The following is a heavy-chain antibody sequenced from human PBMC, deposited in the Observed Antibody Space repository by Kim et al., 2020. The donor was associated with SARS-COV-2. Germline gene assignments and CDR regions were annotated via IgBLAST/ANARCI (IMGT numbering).Heavy chain of an antibody. D-gene: IGHD6-13*01. J-gene: IGHJ4*02. V-gene: IGHV3-64D*09. CDR3: VKADPQAAAYPY. Sequence: YYADSVKGRFTISRDNSKTTLYLQMSSLRDEDTAVYYCVKADPQAAAYPYWGQGTLVTVSS.